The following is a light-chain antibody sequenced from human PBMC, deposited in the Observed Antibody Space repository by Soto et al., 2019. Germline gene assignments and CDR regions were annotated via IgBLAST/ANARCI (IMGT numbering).Light chain of an antibody. Sequence: VLTQSPGTLSFSPGDRATLSCRASQSVSSGYLAWYQQKPGQVPRLLIHAGSSRATGIPARFRGSGSGTNFTLTITRLETADSTVDYSQQRGLPPFTFGTGTTVDIK. CDR2: AGS. CDR1: QSVSSGY. J-gene: IGKJ3*01. CDR3: QQRGLPPFT. V-gene: IGKV3-20*01.